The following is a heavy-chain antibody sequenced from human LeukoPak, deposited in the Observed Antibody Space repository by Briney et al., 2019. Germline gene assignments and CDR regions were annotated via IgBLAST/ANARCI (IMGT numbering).Heavy chain of an antibody. CDR2: IYYSGST. V-gene: IGHV4-59*01. Sequence: SETLSLTCTVSGGSISSYYWSWIRQPPGKGLEWIGYIYYSGSTNYNPSLKSRVTISVDTSKNQFSLRLSSVTAADTAVYYCARAQPPVYGRPLDVWGQGTTVTVSS. CDR3: ARAQPPVYGRPLDV. J-gene: IGHJ6*02. CDR1: GGSISSYY. D-gene: IGHD2/OR15-2a*01.